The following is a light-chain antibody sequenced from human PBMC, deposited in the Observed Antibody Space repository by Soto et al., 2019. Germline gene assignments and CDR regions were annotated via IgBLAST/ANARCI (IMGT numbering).Light chain of an antibody. J-gene: IGLJ3*02. V-gene: IGLV1-47*01. CDR2: RNN. CDR3: ASRDDNLSGHWM. Sequence: QSVLTQQPSASQTPGQRVTISCSGTSSNIGSNYVSWYQQLPGTAPKLLIYRNNQRPSGVPDRFSGSKSGTSASLAISGLRSEDEADYYCASRDDNLSGHWMFGGGTKVTVL. CDR1: SSNIGSNY.